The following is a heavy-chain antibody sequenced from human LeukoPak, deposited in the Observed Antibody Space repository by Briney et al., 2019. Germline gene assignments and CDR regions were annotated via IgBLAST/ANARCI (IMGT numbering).Heavy chain of an antibody. CDR3: ARRHTSGYPYFDY. CDR2: IDQDGSEE. Sequence: GGSLRLSCAASGFTFSSYWMSWVRQAPGKGLEWVANIDQDGSEEYYVDSVRGRLTISRDNAKNSLYLQMNSLRAEDTAVYYCARRHTSGYPYFDYWGQGTLVTVP. J-gene: IGHJ4*02. V-gene: IGHV3-7*05. D-gene: IGHD3-22*01. CDR1: GFTFSSYW.